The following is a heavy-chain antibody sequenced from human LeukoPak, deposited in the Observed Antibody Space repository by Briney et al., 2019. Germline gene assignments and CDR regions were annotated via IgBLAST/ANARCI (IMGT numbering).Heavy chain of an antibody. J-gene: IGHJ6*03. Sequence: GGSLRLSCVVSGFTFSNYWMTWVRQAPGKGLEWVANIQQDGSEKYYVDSVKGRFTIFRDNVKNSVYLQMNSLRAEDTAVYYCARFGYSHGYGWGGGYYYYYMDVWGKGTTVAVSS. CDR3: ARFGYSHGYGWGGGYYYYYMDV. D-gene: IGHD5-18*01. V-gene: IGHV3-7*01. CDR1: GFTFSNYW. CDR2: IQQDGSEK.